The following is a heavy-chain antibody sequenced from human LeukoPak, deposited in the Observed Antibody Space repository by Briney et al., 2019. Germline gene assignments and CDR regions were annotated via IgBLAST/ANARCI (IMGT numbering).Heavy chain of an antibody. Sequence: PSQTLSLTCTVSGGSISSGGYYWSWIRQHPGKGLEWIGYIYYRGSTYYNPSLKSRVTISVDTSKNQFSLKLSSVTAADTAVYYGARTMVTIQPIVYFDYWGQGTLVTVSS. J-gene: IGHJ4*02. CDR1: GGSISSGGYY. V-gene: IGHV4-31*03. D-gene: IGHD2-21*02. CDR2: IYYRGST. CDR3: ARTMVTIQPIVYFDY.